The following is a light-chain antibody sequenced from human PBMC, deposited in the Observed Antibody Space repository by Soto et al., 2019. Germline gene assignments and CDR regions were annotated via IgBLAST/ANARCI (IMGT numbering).Light chain of an antibody. CDR3: QQTYSTLSIT. V-gene: IGKV1-39*01. J-gene: IGKJ5*01. Sequence: DIQMTQSPSSLSASVGDRVTITCRASESIGRHLNWYQQKPGKAPKLLIYAASSLQNGVPSRFHGGGSGTDFTLTISNLQPEDFATYYCQQTYSTLSITFGQGTRLEIK. CDR2: AAS. CDR1: ESIGRH.